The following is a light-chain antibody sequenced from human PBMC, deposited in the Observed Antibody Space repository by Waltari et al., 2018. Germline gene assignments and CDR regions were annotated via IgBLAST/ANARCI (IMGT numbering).Light chain of an antibody. J-gene: IGKJ1*01. V-gene: IGKV4-1*01. CDR3: QQYYSTPRT. Sequence: DIVMTQSPDSLAVSLGERATINCKSSQSVLYSSNNGNYLAWYQQKSGQPPKLLIYWASTRASGVPDRFSGSGSRTDFTLTISSLQAEDAAVYYCQQYYSTPRTFGQGTKVEIK. CDR2: WAS. CDR1: QSVLYSSNNGNY.